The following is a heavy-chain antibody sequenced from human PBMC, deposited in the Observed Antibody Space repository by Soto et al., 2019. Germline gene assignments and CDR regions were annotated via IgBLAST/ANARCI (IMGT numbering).Heavy chain of an antibody. Sequence: QVQLVESGGGVVQPGRSLRLSCAASGFTFSSYGMHWVRQAPGKGLEWVAVIWYDGSNKYYADSVKGRFTISRDNSKNTLYLEMNSLRAEDTAVYYCASLGECGAGDYWGQGTLVTVSS. CDR1: GFTFSSYG. D-gene: IGHD3-10*01. CDR3: ASLGECGAGDY. V-gene: IGHV3-33*01. CDR2: IWYDGSNK. J-gene: IGHJ4*02.